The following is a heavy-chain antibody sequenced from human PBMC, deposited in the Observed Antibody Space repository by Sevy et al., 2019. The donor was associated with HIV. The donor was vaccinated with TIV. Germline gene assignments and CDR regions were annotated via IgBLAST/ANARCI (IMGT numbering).Heavy chain of an antibody. CDR1: SGSISGYY. CDR3: TRAPPVRSGDDSLNWFDP. V-gene: IGHV4-59*01. Sequence: SETLSLTCTVSSGSISGYYWSWIRQPPGKGLEYIGYIHSSGTTNYNPSLKSRVTISVDTSKNQFSLNLSSVTAADTAVYYCTRAPPVRSGDDSLNWFDPWGQGTLVTVSS. J-gene: IGHJ5*02. CDR2: IHSSGTT. D-gene: IGHD5-12*01.